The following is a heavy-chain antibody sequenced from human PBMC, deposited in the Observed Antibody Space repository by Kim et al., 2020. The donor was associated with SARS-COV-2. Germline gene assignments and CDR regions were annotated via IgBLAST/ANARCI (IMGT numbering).Heavy chain of an antibody. CDR3: ARAIYDSSSWYPVRS. CDR1: GYNFTSYY. J-gene: IGHJ4*02. V-gene: IGHV1-46*01. Sequence: ASVKVSCKASGYNFTSYYMHWVRQAPGQGLEWMGIINPSGGSTSYAQKFQGRVTMTRDTSTSTVYMELSSLRSEDTAVYYCARAIYDSSSWYPVRSWGQGTLVTVSS. CDR2: INPSGGST. D-gene: IGHD6-13*01.